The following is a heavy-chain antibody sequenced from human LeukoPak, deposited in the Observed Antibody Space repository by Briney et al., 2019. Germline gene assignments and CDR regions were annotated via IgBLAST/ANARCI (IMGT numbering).Heavy chain of an antibody. Sequence: ASVKVSCKASGYTFTSYDINWVRQATGQGLEWMGWMNPNSGNTGYAQKFQGRVTMTRNTSISTAYMELSSLRSEDTVVYYCASRASYGFWSGYYPHYYYYGMDVWGQGTTVTVSS. CDR1: GYTFTSYD. D-gene: IGHD3-3*01. CDR2: MNPNSGNT. CDR3: ASRASYGFWSGYYPHYYYYGMDV. J-gene: IGHJ6*02. V-gene: IGHV1-8*01.